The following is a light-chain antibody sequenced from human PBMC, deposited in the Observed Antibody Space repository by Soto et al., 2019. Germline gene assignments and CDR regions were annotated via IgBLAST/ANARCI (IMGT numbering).Light chain of an antibody. CDR3: IAHAGSSNWGV. CDR2: EVT. CDR1: TSDVGAYNY. J-gene: IGLJ2*01. V-gene: IGLV2-8*01. Sequence: QSALTQPPSASGSPGQSVTISCTGTTSDVGAYNYVSWYQQHPGKVPKLIIYEVTKRPSGVPDRFSGSKSGTTASLTVSGLQAEDEADYYCIAHAGSSNWGVFGGGTKLTVL.